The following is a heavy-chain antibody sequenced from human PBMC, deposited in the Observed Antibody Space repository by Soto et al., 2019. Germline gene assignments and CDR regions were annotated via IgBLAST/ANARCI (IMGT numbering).Heavy chain of an antibody. CDR2: INAGNGNT. Sequence: ASVKVSCKASGYTFTSYAMHWVRQAPGQRLEWMGWINAGNGNTKYSQKFQGRVTITRDTSASTAYMELSSLRSEDTAVYYCARDRCSGGSCYFGSHWGQGTLVTVSS. J-gene: IGHJ4*02. V-gene: IGHV1-3*01. CDR1: GYTFTSYA. CDR3: ARDRCSGGSCYFGSH. D-gene: IGHD2-15*01.